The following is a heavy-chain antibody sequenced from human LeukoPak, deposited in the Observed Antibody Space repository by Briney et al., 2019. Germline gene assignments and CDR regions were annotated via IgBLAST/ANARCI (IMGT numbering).Heavy chain of an antibody. CDR2: ISSSGSTI. V-gene: IGHV3-48*04. D-gene: IGHD3-10*02. J-gene: IGHJ6*04. CDR3: AELGITMIGGV. CDR1: GFTFNNYW. Sequence: GGSLRLSCAASGFTFNNYWMSWVRQAPGKGLEWVSYISSSGSTIYYADSVKGRFTISRDNAKNSLYLQMNSLRAEDTAVYYCAELGITMIGGVWGKGTTVTISS.